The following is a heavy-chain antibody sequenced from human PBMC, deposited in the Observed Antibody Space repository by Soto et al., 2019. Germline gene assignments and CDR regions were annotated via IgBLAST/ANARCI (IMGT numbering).Heavy chain of an antibody. V-gene: IGHV3-7*01. CDR2: IKQDGRQK. CDR3: APSGGGL. CDR1: GFTFSNSW. J-gene: IGHJ4*02. D-gene: IGHD1-26*01. Sequence: EVQLVESGGRLVQPGESLRLSCAASGFTFSNSWMSWVRQPPGKGLEWVAKIKQDGRQKYYVDSVKGRFTISRDNAKNSLDLQMNSLGAEDTAVYYCAPSGGGLWGQGTLVTVSS.